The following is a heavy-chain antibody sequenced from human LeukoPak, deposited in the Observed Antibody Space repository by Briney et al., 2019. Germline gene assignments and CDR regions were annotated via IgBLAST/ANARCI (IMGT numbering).Heavy chain of an antibody. Sequence: GGSLRLSCAATGFTFSSYWMHWVRQAPGKGLVWVSRINSDGSSTSYADSVKGRFTISRDNAKNTLYLQMNSLRAEDTAVYYCARGGWAFGVVNLYGGPIDYWGQGTLVTVSS. CDR2: INSDGSST. CDR1: GFTFSSYW. J-gene: IGHJ4*02. V-gene: IGHV3-74*01. D-gene: IGHD3-3*01. CDR3: ARGGWAFGVVNLYGGPIDY.